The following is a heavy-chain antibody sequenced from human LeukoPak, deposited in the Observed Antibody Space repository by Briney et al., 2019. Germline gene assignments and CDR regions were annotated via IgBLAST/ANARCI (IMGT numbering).Heavy chain of an antibody. CDR1: GFTFSSYG. J-gene: IGHJ3*02. D-gene: IGHD3-9*01. V-gene: IGHV3-30*02. Sequence: PGGSLRLSCAASGFTFSSYGMHWVRQAPGKGLEWVAFIRYDGSNKYYADSVKGRFTISRDNSKNTLYLQMNSLRAEDTAVYYCARDQRLVGAPSGAFDIWGQGTMVTVSS. CDR3: ARDQRLVGAPSGAFDI. CDR2: IRYDGSNK.